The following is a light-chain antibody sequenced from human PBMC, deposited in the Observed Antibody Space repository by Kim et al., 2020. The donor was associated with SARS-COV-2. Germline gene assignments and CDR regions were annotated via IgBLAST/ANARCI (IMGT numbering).Light chain of an antibody. CDR1: QSVSSY. V-gene: IGKV3-11*01. CDR2: DAS. CDR3: QQRSNWLT. Sequence: AFSPRERATLSCRASQSVSSYVAWYQQKPGQAPRLLIYDASNRATGIPARFSGSGSGTDFTLTISSLEPEDFALYYCQQRSNWLTFGGGTKVDIK. J-gene: IGKJ4*01.